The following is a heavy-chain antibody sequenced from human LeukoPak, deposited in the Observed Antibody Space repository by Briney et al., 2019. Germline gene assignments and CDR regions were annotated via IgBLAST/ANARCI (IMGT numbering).Heavy chain of an antibody. CDR3: ARGSGYYDSSGYPFDY. J-gene: IGHJ4*02. V-gene: IGHV3-7*03. D-gene: IGHD3-22*01. CDR1: GFTFSSYW. CDR2: IKQDGSEK. Sequence: PGGSLRLSCAVSGFTFSSYWMSWVRQAPGKGLEWVANIKQDGSEKNYVDSVKGRFIISRDNAKNSLHLQMSSLRDGDTAVYYCARGSGYYDSSGYPFDYWGQGTLVTVTS.